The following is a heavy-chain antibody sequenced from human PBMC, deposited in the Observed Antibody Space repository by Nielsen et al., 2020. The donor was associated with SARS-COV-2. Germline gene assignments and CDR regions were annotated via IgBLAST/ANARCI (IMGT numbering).Heavy chain of an antibody. CDR3: ARGTAVADTYYFDY. CDR1: GFTFSSYA. J-gene: IGHJ4*02. Sequence: GGSLRLSCAVSGFTFSSYAMSWVRQAPGKGLEWVSAISGSGGSTYYADSVKGRFTISRDNSKNTLYLQMNSLRAEDTAVYYCARGTAVADTYYFDYWGQGTLVTVSS. V-gene: IGHV3-23*01. CDR2: ISGSGGST. D-gene: IGHD6-19*01.